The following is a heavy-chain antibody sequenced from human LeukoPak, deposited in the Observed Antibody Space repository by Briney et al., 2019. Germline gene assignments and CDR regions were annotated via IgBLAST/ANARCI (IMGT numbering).Heavy chain of an antibody. CDR2: TRIKAKDYTT. V-gene: IGHV3-72*01. Sequence: GGSLRLSCATSGFTFCDHYMDWVRQAPGKGLEWVARTRIKAKDYTTEYAASVKGRFTVSRDESMHSLYLQMNSLKTEDTAVYYCARGPTVTFNYHYGMDVWGQGTTVTVSS. J-gene: IGHJ6*02. CDR3: ARGPTVTFNYHYGMDV. D-gene: IGHD4-17*01. CDR1: GFTFCDHY.